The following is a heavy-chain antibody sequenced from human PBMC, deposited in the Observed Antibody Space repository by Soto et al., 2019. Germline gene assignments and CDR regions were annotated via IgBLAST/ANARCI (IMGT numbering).Heavy chain of an antibody. CDR2: IFHSGDT. CDR3: AYSTGWYRHDV. J-gene: IGHJ3*01. CDR1: GDSISNSRL. Sequence: QVQLQESGPGLVKPSGTLSLTCAVSGDSISNSRLWTWVRQPPGKGLEWIGDIFHSGDTNYNPSLKSRVFISVDKSQNPFSLKVSPVTAADTAVYYCAYSTGWYRHDVWGQGTLVTVSS. D-gene: IGHD6-19*01. V-gene: IGHV4-4*02.